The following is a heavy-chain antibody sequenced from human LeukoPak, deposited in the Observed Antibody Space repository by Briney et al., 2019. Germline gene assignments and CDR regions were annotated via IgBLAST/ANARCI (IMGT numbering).Heavy chain of an antibody. J-gene: IGHJ4*02. CDR3: ARDRDGTAYYPLDF. CDR2: ISSGNSYL. V-gene: IGHV3-21*01. Sequence: PGGSLRLSCAASGFTFSSYSMNWVRQAPGKGLEWVSSISSGNSYLSYADSLKGRFTISRDNAKNSLYLQMNSLRAEDTAVYYCARDRDGTAYYPLDFRGQGTLVTVSS. D-gene: IGHD3-22*01. CDR1: GFTFSSYS.